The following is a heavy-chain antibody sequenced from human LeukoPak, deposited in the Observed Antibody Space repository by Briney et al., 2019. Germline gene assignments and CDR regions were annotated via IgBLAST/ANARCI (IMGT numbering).Heavy chain of an antibody. J-gene: IGHJ4*02. CDR1: GYTFTGYY. CDR2: INPNSGGT. V-gene: IGHV1-2*02. Sequence: ASVKVSCKASGYTFTGYYMHWVRQAPGQGLEWMGWINPNSGGTNYARKFQGRVTMTRDTSISTAYMELSRLRSDDTAVYYCARDPTAAILRWYFDYWGQGTLVTVSS. D-gene: IGHD2-2*01. CDR3: ARDPTAAILRWYFDY.